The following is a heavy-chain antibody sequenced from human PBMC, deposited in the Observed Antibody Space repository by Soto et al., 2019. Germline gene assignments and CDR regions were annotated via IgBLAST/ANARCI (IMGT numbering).Heavy chain of an antibody. J-gene: IGHJ4*02. Sequence: GGSLRLSCAASGFTFSSYAMSWVRQAPGKGLEWVSAISGSGGSTYYADSVKGRFTISRDNSKNTLYLQMNSLRAEDTAVYYCAKRRGIVLMVYATDYWGQGTLVTVSS. CDR1: GFTFSSYA. D-gene: IGHD2-8*01. V-gene: IGHV3-23*01. CDR3: AKRRGIVLMVYATDY. CDR2: ISGSGGST.